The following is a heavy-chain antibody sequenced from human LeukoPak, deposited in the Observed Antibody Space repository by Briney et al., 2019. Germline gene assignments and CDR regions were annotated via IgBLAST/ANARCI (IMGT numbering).Heavy chain of an antibody. Sequence: ASVKVSCKASGYTFTSFYMHWVRQAPGQGLEWMGWISAYNGNTNYAQKLQGRVTMTTDTSTSTAYMELRSLRSDDTAVYYCARGQAVAGPFDPWGQGTLVTVSS. CDR1: GYTFTSFY. D-gene: IGHD6-19*01. CDR2: ISAYNGNT. CDR3: ARGQAVAGPFDP. V-gene: IGHV1-18*04. J-gene: IGHJ5*02.